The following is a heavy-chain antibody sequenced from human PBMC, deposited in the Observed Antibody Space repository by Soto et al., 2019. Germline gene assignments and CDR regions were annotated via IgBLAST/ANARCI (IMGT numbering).Heavy chain of an antibody. J-gene: IGHJ6*02. CDR2: INPSGGST. V-gene: IGHV1-46*01. D-gene: IGHD6-6*01. CDR1: GYTFTSYY. Sequence: QVQLVQSGAEVKKPGASVKVSCKASGYTFTSYYMHWVRQAPGQGLEWMGIINPSGGSTSYAQKFQGRVTMTRDTSTSTVYMELSNLRSEDTAVYYCARTYSSSSSYYYYGMDVWGQGTTVTVSS. CDR3: ARTYSSSSSYYYYGMDV.